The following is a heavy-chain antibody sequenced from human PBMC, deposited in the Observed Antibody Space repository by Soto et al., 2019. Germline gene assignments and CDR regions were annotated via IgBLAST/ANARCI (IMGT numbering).Heavy chain of an antibody. CDR2: ISAYNGNT. V-gene: IGHV1-18*01. CDR1: GYTFNRSG. CDR3: AREGYYGSGSADY. J-gene: IGHJ4*02. Sequence: QVQLVQSGAEVKKPGASVKVSCKASGYTFNRSGISWVRQAPGQGLEWMGWISAYNGNTNYAQKFRGRVTMTTDTATSTAYMDLRSLRYDDTAVYYCAREGYYGSGSADYWGQGTLVTVSS. D-gene: IGHD3-10*01.